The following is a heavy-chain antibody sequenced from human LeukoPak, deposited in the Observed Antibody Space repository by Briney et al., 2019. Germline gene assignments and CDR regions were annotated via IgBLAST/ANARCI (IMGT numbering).Heavy chain of an antibody. J-gene: IGHJ4*02. D-gene: IGHD5-12*01. CDR2: IYYSGST. CDR3: ARRGGYSGYDFNI. CDR1: GGSVSRTSYY. Sequence: SETLSLTCTVSGGSVSRTSYYWSWIRQPPGKGLEWIGYIYYSGSTVYNPSLKSRVTISVDTSKNQFSLKLSSVTAADTAVYYCARRGGYSGYDFNIWGQGTLVTVSS. V-gene: IGHV4-61*01.